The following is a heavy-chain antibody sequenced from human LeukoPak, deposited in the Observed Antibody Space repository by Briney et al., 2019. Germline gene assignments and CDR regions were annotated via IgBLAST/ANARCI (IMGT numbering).Heavy chain of an antibody. CDR1: GYTFTSYG. CDR3: ARGDGIAVAGPLDY. CDR2: ISAYNGNT. J-gene: IGHJ4*02. Sequence: ASVKVSCKASGYTFTSYGISWERQGPGQGLEWMGWISAYNGNTNYAQKLQGRVTMTTDTSTSTAYMELRSLRSDDTAVYYCARGDGIAVAGPLDYWGQGTLVTVSS. V-gene: IGHV1-18*01. D-gene: IGHD6-19*01.